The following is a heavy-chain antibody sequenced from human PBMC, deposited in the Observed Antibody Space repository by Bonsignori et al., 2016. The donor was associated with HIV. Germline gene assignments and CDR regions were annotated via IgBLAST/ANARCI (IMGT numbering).Heavy chain of an antibody. CDR3: ASPPQLSTVVTHLGGVLGY. CDR2: ISYDGSNK. Sequence: VRQAPGKGLEWVAVISYDGSNKYYADSVKGRFTISRDNSKNTLYLQMNSLRAEDTAVYYCASPPQLSTVVTHLGGVLGYWGQGTLVTVSS. V-gene: IGHV3-30-3*01. J-gene: IGHJ4*02. D-gene: IGHD4-23*01.